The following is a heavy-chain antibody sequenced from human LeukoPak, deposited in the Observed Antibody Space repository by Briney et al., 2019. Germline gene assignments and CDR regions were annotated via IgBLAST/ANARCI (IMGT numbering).Heavy chain of an antibody. J-gene: IGHJ3*02. CDR1: GGSFSSSSYY. Sequence: SETLSLTCTVSGGSFSSSSYYWDWIRQSPGKGLEWIGNMYSGGSTYYTPSLKSRVTISLDTSKNQFSLKLSSVSAADTAIYFCARHSRSRSGGSENAFNISNQGTM. CDR2: MYSGGST. V-gene: IGHV4-39*01. CDR3: ARHSRSRSGGSENAFNI. D-gene: IGHD5-12*01.